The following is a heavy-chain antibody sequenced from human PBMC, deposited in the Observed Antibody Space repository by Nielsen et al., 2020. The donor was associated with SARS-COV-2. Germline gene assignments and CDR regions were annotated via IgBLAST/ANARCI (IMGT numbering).Heavy chain of an antibody. V-gene: IGHV1-69*13. CDR3: ARASGSDFRRGYYFDN. Sequence: SVKVSCKASGDTLSSHGLFWVRQAPGQGLEWIGEIIRLSGANYAQKFQGRVTITADGSTNTVHMELGSLTSEDTAVYYCARASGSDFRRGYYFDNWGQGTLVTVSS. D-gene: IGHD3-3*01. J-gene: IGHJ4*02. CDR2: IIRLSGA. CDR1: GDTLSSHG.